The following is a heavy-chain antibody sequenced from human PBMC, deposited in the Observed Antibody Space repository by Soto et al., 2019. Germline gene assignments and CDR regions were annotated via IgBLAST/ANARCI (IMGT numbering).Heavy chain of an antibody. Sequence: PSETLSLTCTVSGGSISSGGYYWSWIRQHPGKGLEWIGYIYYSRSTNYNPSLKRRVTISVDTSKNQFSLKLSSVTAADTAVYYCARLGSYNQYNWNDLYQPRYNWFDPWGQGTLVTVSS. CDR3: ARLGSYNQYNWNDLYQPRYNWFDP. V-gene: IGHV4-31*03. CDR2: IYYSRST. CDR1: GGSISSGGYY. J-gene: IGHJ5*02. D-gene: IGHD1-1*01.